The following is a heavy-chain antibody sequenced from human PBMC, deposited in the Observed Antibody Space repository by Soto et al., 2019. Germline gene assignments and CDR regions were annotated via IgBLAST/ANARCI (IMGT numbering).Heavy chain of an antibody. CDR1: GFTFSNYA. Sequence: GGSLRLSCTASGFTFSNYAINWVRLAPGKRLEWVSSVIGSGVNVFYADSVKGRFTISRDNSKNTVYLEMNSLRADDTAEYFCAKGSAFECKGAICYPFDHWGRGTLVTVSS. J-gene: IGHJ4*02. D-gene: IGHD3-10*01. CDR2: VIGSGVNV. V-gene: IGHV3-23*01. CDR3: AKGSAFECKGAICYPFDH.